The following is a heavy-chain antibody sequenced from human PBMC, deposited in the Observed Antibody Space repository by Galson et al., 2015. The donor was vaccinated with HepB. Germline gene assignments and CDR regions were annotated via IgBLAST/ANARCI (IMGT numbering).Heavy chain of an antibody. V-gene: IGHV3-30*04. J-gene: IGHJ4*02. CDR3: ARDRTMVVAGTHQDY. CDR2: ISYDGNFK. CDR1: GFTFSSYA. Sequence: SLRLSCAASGFTFSSYAIHWVRQAPGKGLEWVAAISYDGNFKYYADSVKGRFTISRDNSKNTLSLQMDCLRAEDTAVYYCARDRTMVVAGTHQDYWGQGALVTVSS. D-gene: IGHD6-19*01.